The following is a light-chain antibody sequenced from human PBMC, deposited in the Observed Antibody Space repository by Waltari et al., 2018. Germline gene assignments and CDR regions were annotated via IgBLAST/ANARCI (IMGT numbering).Light chain of an antibody. CDR1: QSVGDN. CDR3: QQYNSWPLDT. V-gene: IGKV3-15*01. CDR2: GAS. J-gene: IGKJ2*01. Sequence: DIVMTQSPDILSVSPGETATLSCRASQSVGDNVAWYQQRPGQAPRLIVYGASIRATGVPAKFSGSGSATDFTLIISSLQSEDVAVYFCQQYNSWPLDTFGQGTRLEIK.